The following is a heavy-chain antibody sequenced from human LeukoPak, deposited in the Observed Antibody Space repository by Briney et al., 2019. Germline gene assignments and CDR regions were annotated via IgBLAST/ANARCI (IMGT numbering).Heavy chain of an antibody. V-gene: IGHV3-33*01. Sequence: GGSLRLSCAGSGFTFGGYGMHWFRQIPGKGLEWVAVIAYDGSRAFYADSVKGRFTISRDNSKNTMSVQMDDLRAEDTAVYYCTRYNNDHFDYWGQGTLVTVSS. D-gene: IGHD1-14*01. CDR3: TRYNNDHFDY. J-gene: IGHJ4*02. CDR1: GFTFGGYG. CDR2: IAYDGSRA.